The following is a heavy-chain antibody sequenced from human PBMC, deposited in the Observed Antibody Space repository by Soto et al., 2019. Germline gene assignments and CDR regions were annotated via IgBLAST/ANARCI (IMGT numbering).Heavy chain of an antibody. CDR2: TGWNSGKI. J-gene: IGHJ4*02. V-gene: IGHV3-9*01. D-gene: IGHD5-18*01. CDR3: EKDILLRGYSYGFES. Sequence: WLRKTTGKGLEWVSGTGWNSGKIGYADSVKGRFSISRDNAKNSLYLQMNSLRAEDTAFYYCEKDILLRGYSYGFESWVQGTLVP.